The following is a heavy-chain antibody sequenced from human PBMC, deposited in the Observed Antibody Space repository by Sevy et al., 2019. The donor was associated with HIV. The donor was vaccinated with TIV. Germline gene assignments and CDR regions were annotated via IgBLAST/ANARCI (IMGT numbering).Heavy chain of an antibody. J-gene: IGHJ3*02. V-gene: IGHV3-21*01. D-gene: IGHD2-2*02. Sequence: GGCLRLSCAASGFTFSSYSMNWVRQAPGKGLEWVSSISSSSSYIYYADSVKGRFTITRDNANNSLYLQMNSMRAEDTAVYYCARDGKYGSSTSCYTIVVKAFDIWGQGTMVTVSS. CDR2: ISSSSSYI. CDR3: ARDGKYGSSTSCYTIVVKAFDI. CDR1: GFTFSSYS.